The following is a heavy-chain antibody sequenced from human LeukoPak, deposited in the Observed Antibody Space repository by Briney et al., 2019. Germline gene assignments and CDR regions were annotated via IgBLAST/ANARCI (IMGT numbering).Heavy chain of an antibody. D-gene: IGHD6-13*01. J-gene: IGHJ4*02. CDR2: ISSSSSTI. CDR1: GFTFSSYS. V-gene: IGHV3-48*01. CDR3: ARDRKQLRGYFDY. Sequence: PGGSLRLSCAASGFTFSSYSMNWVRQAPGKGLEWVSYISSSSSTIYYADSVKGRFTISRDNAKNSLYLQMNSLRAEDTAVYYCARDRKQLRGYFDYWGQGTLVIVSS.